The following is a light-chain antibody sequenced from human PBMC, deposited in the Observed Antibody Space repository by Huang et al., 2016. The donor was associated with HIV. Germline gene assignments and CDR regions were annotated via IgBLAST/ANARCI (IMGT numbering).Light chain of an antibody. CDR1: QRLLHSNGYKY. J-gene: IGKJ1*01. V-gene: IGKV2-28*01. CDR2: LGS. Sequence: DIVMTQSPLSLSVTPGEPASISCRSSQRLLHSNGYKYLEWYLPKPGQSPKLLIYLGSTRASGVPDRFSGGGSGTDFTLKISRVEAEDVGIYYCMQVLQTPRTFGQGTKVEI. CDR3: MQVLQTPRT.